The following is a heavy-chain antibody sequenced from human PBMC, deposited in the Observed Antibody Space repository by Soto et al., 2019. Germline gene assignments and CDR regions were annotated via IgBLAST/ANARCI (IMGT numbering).Heavy chain of an antibody. J-gene: IGHJ6*02. D-gene: IGHD3-10*01. CDR2: IYYSGRT. CDR1: GGSIIGVTFY. CDR3: ARIRWFGEFLPGYGMDV. V-gene: IGHV4-39*01. Sequence: SETLSLTCIVSGGSIIGVTFYWGWIRQPPGKGLEWIGSIYYSGRTYYNPSPKSRVSISVDTSNNQFSLKLTSVTAADTAVYSCARIRWFGEFLPGYGMDVWGQGTTVTVSS.